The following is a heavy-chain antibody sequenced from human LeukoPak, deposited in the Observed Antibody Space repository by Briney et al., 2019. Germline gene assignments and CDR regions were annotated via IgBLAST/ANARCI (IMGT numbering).Heavy chain of an antibody. CDR2: IIPIFGTA. Sequence: GASVKVSCKASGGTFSSYAISWVRQAPEQGLEWMGGIIPIFGTANYAQKFQGRVTITADESTSTAYMELSSLRSEDTAVYYCARLYSSSWYNWFDPWGQGTLVTVSS. J-gene: IGHJ5*02. V-gene: IGHV1-69*13. D-gene: IGHD6-13*01. CDR1: GGTFSSYA. CDR3: ARLYSSSWYNWFDP.